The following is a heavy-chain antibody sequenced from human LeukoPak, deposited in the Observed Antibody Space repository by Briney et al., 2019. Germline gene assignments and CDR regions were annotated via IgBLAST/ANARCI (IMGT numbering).Heavy chain of an antibody. CDR2: IIPIFGAA. CDR3: ARDKYYFDY. Sequence: ASVKVSCKASGGTFSSYAISWVRQAPGQGLEWMGGIIPIFGAANYAQKFQGRVTLTADESTRTVYMALNSLRSEDTAVYYCARDKYYFDYWGQGTLVTVSS. V-gene: IGHV1-69*13. J-gene: IGHJ4*02. CDR1: GGTFSSYA.